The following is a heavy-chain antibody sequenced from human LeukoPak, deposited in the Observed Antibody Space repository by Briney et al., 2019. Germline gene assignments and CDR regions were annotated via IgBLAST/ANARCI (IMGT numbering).Heavy chain of an antibody. Sequence: PGGSLRLSRAASGFTFSSYDMYWVRQAPGKGLEWVSYISSSSSTIYYADSVKGRFTISRDNAKNSLYLQMNSLRAEDTAVYYCAGGARVYTSGWYGSRFDYWGQGTLVTVSS. CDR3: AGGARVYTSGWYGSRFDY. CDR2: ISSSSSTI. J-gene: IGHJ4*02. D-gene: IGHD6-19*01. CDR1: GFTFSSYD. V-gene: IGHV3-48*01.